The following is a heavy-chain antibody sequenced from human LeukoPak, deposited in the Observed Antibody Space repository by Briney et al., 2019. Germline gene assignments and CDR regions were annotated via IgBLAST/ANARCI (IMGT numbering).Heavy chain of an antibody. CDR1: GGSISDYY. D-gene: IGHD3-9*01. CDR3: ARAGGYDILSGYPPKYYFDY. CDR2: IYYSGST. J-gene: IGHJ4*02. Sequence: SETLSLTCTVSGGSISDYYWSWIRQPPGKGLEWIGYIYYSGSTNYNPSLKSRVTISVDTSKNQFSLKLTSVTAADTAVYFCARAGGYDILSGYPPKYYFDYWGQGTLVTVSS. V-gene: IGHV4-59*12.